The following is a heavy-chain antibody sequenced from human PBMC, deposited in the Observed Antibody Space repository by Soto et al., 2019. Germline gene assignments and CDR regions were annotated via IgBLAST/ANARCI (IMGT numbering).Heavy chain of an antibody. CDR3: ASGYSFGTFDY. D-gene: IGHD5-18*01. CDR2: IIVILDIA. J-gene: IGHJ4*02. Sequence: SVKVSCKASGGAFSSSTISWVRQAPGQGLEWMGRIIVILDIANYAQNFQGKATITADKSTSTAYMELSGLTSEDTAMYYCASGYSFGTFDYWGQGTLVTVSS. V-gene: IGHV1-69*02. CDR1: GGAFSSST.